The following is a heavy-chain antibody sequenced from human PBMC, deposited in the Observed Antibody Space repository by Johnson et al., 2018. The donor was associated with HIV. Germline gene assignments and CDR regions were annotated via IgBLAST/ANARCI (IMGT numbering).Heavy chain of an antibody. CDR3: ARGAFLKVYVSDDAFDI. J-gene: IGHJ3*02. CDR2: ISSSGCTI. Sequence: QVQLVESGGGLVKPGGSLRLSCAASGFTFSDYYMSWIRQAPGKGLEWVSYISSSGCTIYYGDSVKGRFTISRDNSKNTLYLQLNNLRAEDTAVYYCARGAFLKVYVSDDAFDIWGQGTMVTVSS. V-gene: IGHV3-11*04. D-gene: IGHD2-8*01. CDR1: GFTFSDYY.